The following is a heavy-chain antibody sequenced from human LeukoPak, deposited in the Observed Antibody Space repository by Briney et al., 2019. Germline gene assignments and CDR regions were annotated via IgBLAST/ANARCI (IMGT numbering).Heavy chain of an antibody. CDR1: EFTFSGSA. Sequence: PGGSLRLSCAASEFTFSGSAMHWVRQASGKGLEWVGLIRSKANSYATAYAASVKGRFTISRDDSKNTAYLQMNSLKTEDTAVYYCTRWYSSSWREMIWGQGTLVTVSS. J-gene: IGHJ4*02. CDR3: TRWYSSSWREMI. CDR2: IRSKANSYAT. V-gene: IGHV3-73*01. D-gene: IGHD6-13*01.